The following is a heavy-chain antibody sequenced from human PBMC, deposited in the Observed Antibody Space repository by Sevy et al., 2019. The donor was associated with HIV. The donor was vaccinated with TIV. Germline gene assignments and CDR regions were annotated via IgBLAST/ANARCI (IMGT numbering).Heavy chain of an antibody. CDR3: ARSPPVVVVPGAPNWFDP. Sequence: SETLSLTCAVHGGSFSGHYWSWIRQPPGKGLEWIGEINHSGSTNYNPSLKSRVTISVDTSKKQFSLKLSSVTAADTAVYYCARSPPVVVVPGAPNWFDPWGQGTMVTVSS. J-gene: IGHJ5*02. V-gene: IGHV4-34*01. CDR2: INHSGST. CDR1: GGSFSGHY. D-gene: IGHD2-2*01.